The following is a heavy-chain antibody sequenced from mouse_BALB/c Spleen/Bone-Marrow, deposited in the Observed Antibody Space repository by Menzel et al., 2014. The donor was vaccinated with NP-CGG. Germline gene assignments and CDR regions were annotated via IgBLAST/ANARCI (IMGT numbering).Heavy chain of an antibody. CDR3: ARGGMYDGYSY. CDR2: LDPSTGYT. CDR1: GYTFTTYW. Sequence: VPLQHSGDELAKPRASVRLSCKASGYTFTTYWMHWVKQRPGQGLAWIGYLDPSTGYTEYNQKLKDKATLTADKSSSTAYMQVRSRTSEDSAVYYCARGGMYDGYSYWGQGTLVTDTA. J-gene: IGHJ3*01. D-gene: IGHD2-3*01. V-gene: IGHV1-7*01.